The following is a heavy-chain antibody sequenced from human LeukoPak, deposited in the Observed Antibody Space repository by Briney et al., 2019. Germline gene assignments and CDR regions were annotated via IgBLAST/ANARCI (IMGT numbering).Heavy chain of an antibody. CDR3: ARQRRYGSGSYFALCYFDY. CDR2: INHGGST. D-gene: IGHD3-10*01. Sequence: KTSETLSLTCAVYGGSFSGYYWSWIRQPPGKGLEWIGEINHGGSTNYNPSLKSRVTISVDTSKNQFSLKLSSVTAADTAVYYCARQRRYGSGSYFALCYFDYWGQGTLVTVSS. V-gene: IGHV4-34*01. CDR1: GGSFSGYY. J-gene: IGHJ4*02.